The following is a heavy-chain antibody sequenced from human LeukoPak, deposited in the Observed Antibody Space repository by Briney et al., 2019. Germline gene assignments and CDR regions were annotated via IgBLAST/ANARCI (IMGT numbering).Heavy chain of an antibody. Sequence: SETLSLTCTVSGDSISNYYWSWIRQSPGKELEWIGYMYNRGSTIYNPSLKSRVTISVDTSKNQFSLKLSSVTAADTAVYYCARAGHYDILTGYPFDYWGQGTLVTVSS. J-gene: IGHJ4*02. CDR3: ARAGHYDILTGYPFDY. CDR2: MYNRGST. CDR1: GDSISNYY. D-gene: IGHD3-9*01. V-gene: IGHV4-59*01.